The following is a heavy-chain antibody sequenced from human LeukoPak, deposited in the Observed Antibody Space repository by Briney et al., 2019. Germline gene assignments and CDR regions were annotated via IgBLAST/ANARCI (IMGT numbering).Heavy chain of an antibody. J-gene: IGHJ4*02. CDR1: GGSIIISSYY. D-gene: IGHD3-10*01. Sequence: SETLSLTCTVSGGSIIISSYYWGWIRQPPGKGPEWIGIIYYSGNTYYNPSLKSRVTISVDTSKNQFSLKLSSVTAADTAVYFCARTYGWGVDCRGQGTLVTVSS. CDR2: IYYSGNT. CDR3: ARTYGWGVDC. V-gene: IGHV4-39*01.